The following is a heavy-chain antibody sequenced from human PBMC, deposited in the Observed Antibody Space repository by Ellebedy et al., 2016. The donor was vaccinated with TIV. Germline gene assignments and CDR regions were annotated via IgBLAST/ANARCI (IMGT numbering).Heavy chain of an antibody. J-gene: IGHJ6*02. Sequence: SVKVSXKASRGTFSSYAISWVRQAPGQGLEWMGGIIPIFGTANYAQKFQGRVTITADESTSTAYMELSRLRSDDTAVYYCARAPYYGDYEEYYYGMDVWGQGTTVTVSS. CDR1: RGTFSSYA. D-gene: IGHD4-17*01. CDR3: ARAPYYGDYEEYYYGMDV. CDR2: IIPIFGTA. V-gene: IGHV1-69*13.